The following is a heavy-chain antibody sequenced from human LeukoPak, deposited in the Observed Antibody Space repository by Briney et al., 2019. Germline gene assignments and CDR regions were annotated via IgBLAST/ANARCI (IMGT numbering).Heavy chain of an antibody. CDR2: IYWDDDK. Sequence: ESGPTLVKPTQSLTLTCTFSGFALSTSGVHVGWIRQPPGKALEWLALIYWDDDKRYSPSLKSRLTITKDTSKNRVVLKMTNMDPVDTATYYCAQATSGSYFYWGQGTLVTVSS. D-gene: IGHD3-10*01. CDR1: GFALSTSGVH. CDR3: AQATSGSYFY. J-gene: IGHJ4*02. V-gene: IGHV2-5*02.